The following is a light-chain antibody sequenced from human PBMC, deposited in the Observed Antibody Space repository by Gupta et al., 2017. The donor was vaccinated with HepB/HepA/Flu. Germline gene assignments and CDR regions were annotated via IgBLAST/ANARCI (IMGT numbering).Light chain of an antibody. CDR3: SSYGIGNTLV. CDR1: SNDIGSYNL. V-gene: IGLV2-23*02. CDR2: EVN. J-gene: IGLJ2*01. Sequence: QSALTQPASVSGSPGLSITISCTGTSNDIGSYNLVSWYQQHPGKAPKLMIYEVNKGPSGVSNRFSGSKSGNTASLTISGLQAEDEADYYCSSYGIGNTLVFGGGTKVTVL.